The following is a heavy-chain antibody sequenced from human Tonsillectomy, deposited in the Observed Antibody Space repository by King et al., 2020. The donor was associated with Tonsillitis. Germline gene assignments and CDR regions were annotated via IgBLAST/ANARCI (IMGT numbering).Heavy chain of an antibody. V-gene: IGHV2-5*01. D-gene: IGHD2-2*01. CDR2: IYWNDDK. J-gene: IGHJ5*02. CDR1: GFSLSTSGVG. CDR3: AHSPEYCSSTSCRGANWFDP. Sequence: FTLKESGPTLVKPTQTLTLTCTFSGFSLSTSGVGVGWIRQPPGKALEWLALIYWNDDKRYSPSLKSRRTITKDTYKNQVVLTMNNMDPVDTATYYCAHSPEYCSSTSCRGANWFDPWGQGTLVTVSS.